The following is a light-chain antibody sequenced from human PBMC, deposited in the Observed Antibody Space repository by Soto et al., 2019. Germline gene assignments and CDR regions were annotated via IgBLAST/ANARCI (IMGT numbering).Light chain of an antibody. CDR3: QQYGSSPMYT. J-gene: IGKJ2*01. CDR2: GAS. V-gene: IGKV3-20*01. CDR1: QSVSSSY. Sequence: EIVLTQSPGTLSLSPGERATLSCRASQSVSSSYLAWYQQKPGQAPRLLIYGASSRATGIPDRFSGSGSGTDFTLTLSSLETEDFAVYYCQQYGSSPMYTFGQGTKLEIK.